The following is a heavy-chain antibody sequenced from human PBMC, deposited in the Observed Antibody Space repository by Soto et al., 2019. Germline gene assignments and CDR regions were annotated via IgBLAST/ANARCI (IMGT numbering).Heavy chain of an antibody. D-gene: IGHD3-10*01. CDR1: GGSISSSNW. CDR3: ARARYYHGSGSYLLDY. V-gene: IGHV4-4*02. CDR2: IYHSGST. Sequence: SETLSLTCAVSGGSISSSNWWSWVRQPPGKGLEWIGEIYHSGSTNYNPSLKSRVTISVDKSKNQFSLKLSSVTAADTAVYYCARARYYHGSGSYLLDYWGQGTLVTVSS. J-gene: IGHJ4*02.